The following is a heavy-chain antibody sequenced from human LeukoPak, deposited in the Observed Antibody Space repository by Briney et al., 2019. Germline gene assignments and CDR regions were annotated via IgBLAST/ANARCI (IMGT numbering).Heavy chain of an antibody. Sequence: GSSVKVSCKASGGTCSSYAISWVRQAPGQGLEWMGGIIPIFGTANYAQKFQGRVTITADKSTSTAYMELSSLRSEDTAVYYCARAPYYDILTQPYYYYGMDVWGKGTTVTVSS. V-gene: IGHV1-69*06. J-gene: IGHJ6*04. CDR3: ARAPYYDILTQPYYYYGMDV. D-gene: IGHD3-9*01. CDR2: IIPIFGTA. CDR1: GGTCSSYA.